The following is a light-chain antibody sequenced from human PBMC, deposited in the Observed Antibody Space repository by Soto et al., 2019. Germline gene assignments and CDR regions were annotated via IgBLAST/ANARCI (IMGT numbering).Light chain of an antibody. J-gene: IGKJ5*01. CDR2: GAF. V-gene: IGKV3D-15*01. Sequence: EIVMTQSPATLSVSPGERATLSCRASQGIGSTLAWYQQKPGQTPRLLIYGAFNRAAGIPARFSGSGSGTDFTLTISSLEPEDSAVYYCQQRNIWPPVTFGQGTRLEI. CDR3: QQRNIWPPVT. CDR1: QGIGST.